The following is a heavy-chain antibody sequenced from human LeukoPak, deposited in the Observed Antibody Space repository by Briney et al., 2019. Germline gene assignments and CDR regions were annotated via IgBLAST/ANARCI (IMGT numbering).Heavy chain of an antibody. CDR1: GYTFTGYY. Sequence: ASVKVSCKASGYTFTGYYMHWVRQAPGQGLGWMGWINPNSGGTNYAQKFQGRVTMTRDTSISTAYMELSRPRSDDTAVYYCARVGYSSSPFDYWGQGTLVTVSS. V-gene: IGHV1-2*02. CDR2: INPNSGGT. J-gene: IGHJ4*02. CDR3: ARVGYSSSPFDY. D-gene: IGHD6-6*01.